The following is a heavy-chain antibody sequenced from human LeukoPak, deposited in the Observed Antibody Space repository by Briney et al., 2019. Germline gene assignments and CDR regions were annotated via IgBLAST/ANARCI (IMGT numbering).Heavy chain of an antibody. D-gene: IGHD6-6*01. CDR1: GYTFTSYG. Sequence: GASVKVSCKASGYTFTSYGISWVRQAPGQGLEWMGGIIPIFGTANYAQKFQGRVTITTDESTSTAYMELSSLRSEDTAVYYCAREVAPVRFDPWGQGTLVTVSS. CDR3: AREVAPVRFDP. CDR2: IIPIFGTA. V-gene: IGHV1-69*05. J-gene: IGHJ5*02.